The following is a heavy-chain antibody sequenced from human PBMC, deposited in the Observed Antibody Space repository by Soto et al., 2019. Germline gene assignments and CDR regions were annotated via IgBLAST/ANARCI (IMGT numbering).Heavy chain of an antibody. CDR3: ARSLPGTYGAFDL. D-gene: IGHD1-7*01. J-gene: IGHJ3*01. CDR2: ISGDGSST. V-gene: IGHV3-74*01. CDR1: EFTFRSYW. Sequence: GGSLRLSCAASEFTFRSYWMHWVRQSPGKGLVWVSRISGDGSSTTYADSVRGRFTISRDNAKNTVYLQMDSLRAEDTAVYYCARSLPGTYGAFDLWGQGTMVTVSS.